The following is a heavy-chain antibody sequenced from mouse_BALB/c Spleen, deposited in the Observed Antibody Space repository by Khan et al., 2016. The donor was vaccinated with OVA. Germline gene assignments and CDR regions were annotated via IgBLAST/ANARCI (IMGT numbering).Heavy chain of an antibody. J-gene: IGHJ3*01. CDR3: ARGGYGGFAY. V-gene: IGHV1S56*01. CDR2: IFPGDGST. CDR1: GYTFTSYD. D-gene: IGHD2-14*01. Sequence: QVQLQQSGAELVKPGTSVKLSWKASGYTFTSYDINWVRQRPEQGLDWIGWIFPGDGSTKYNEKFKGKATLTTDKSSSTAYMQLSRLTSEDSAVYFCARGGYGGFAYWGQGTLVTVSA.